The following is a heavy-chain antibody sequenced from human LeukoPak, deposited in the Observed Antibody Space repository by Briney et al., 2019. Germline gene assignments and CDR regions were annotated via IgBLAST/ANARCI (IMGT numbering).Heavy chain of an antibody. Sequence: ASVKVSCKASGYTFTGYGISWVRQAPGQGLEWMGRIIPILGIANYAQKFQGRVTITADKSTSTACMELSSLRSEDTAVYYCARSQGSVSPWGQGTLVTVSS. V-gene: IGHV1-69*04. CDR3: ARSQGSVSP. D-gene: IGHD3-10*01. J-gene: IGHJ4*02. CDR1: GYTFTGYG. CDR2: IIPILGIA.